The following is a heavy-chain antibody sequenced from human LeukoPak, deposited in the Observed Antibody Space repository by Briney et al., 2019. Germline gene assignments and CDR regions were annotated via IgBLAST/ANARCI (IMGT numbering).Heavy chain of an antibody. J-gene: IGHJ4*02. D-gene: IGHD4-17*01. CDR2: IYYSGST. V-gene: IGHV4-30-4*01. Sequence: NPSETLSLTCTVSGGSISSGDYYWSWIRQPPGKGLEWIGYIYYSGSTYYNPSLKSRVTISVDTSKNQLSLKLSSVTAADTAVYYCARDSPTRTTLFDYWGQGTLVTVSP. CDR1: GGSISSGDYY. CDR3: ARDSPTRTTLFDY.